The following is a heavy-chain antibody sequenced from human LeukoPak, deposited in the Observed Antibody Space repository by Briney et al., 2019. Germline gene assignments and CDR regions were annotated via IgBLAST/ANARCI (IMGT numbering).Heavy chain of an antibody. Sequence: GGSLRLSCAASGFTFSSDAMTWVRQAPGKGLEWVSAISGSGGSKYYADSVKGRFTISRDNSKNTLYLQMNSLRAEDTAVYYCAKDDRITMVRGVVTGFDYWGQGTLVTVSS. CDR3: AKDDRITMVRGVVTGFDY. CDR2: ISGSGGSK. V-gene: IGHV3-23*01. CDR1: GFTFSSDA. J-gene: IGHJ4*02. D-gene: IGHD3-10*01.